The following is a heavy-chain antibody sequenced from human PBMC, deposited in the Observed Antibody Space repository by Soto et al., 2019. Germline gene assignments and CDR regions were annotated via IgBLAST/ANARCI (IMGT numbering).Heavy chain of an antibody. Sequence: PGGSLRLACAASGFTFSSYAMSWVRQAPGKGLEWVSAISGSGGSTYYADSVKGRFTISRDNSKNTLYLQMNSLRAEDTAVYYCAKEMVRSSGWYGHDYWGQGTLVTVSS. D-gene: IGHD6-19*01. CDR3: AKEMVRSSGWYGHDY. V-gene: IGHV3-23*01. CDR2: ISGSGGST. J-gene: IGHJ4*02. CDR1: GFTFSSYA.